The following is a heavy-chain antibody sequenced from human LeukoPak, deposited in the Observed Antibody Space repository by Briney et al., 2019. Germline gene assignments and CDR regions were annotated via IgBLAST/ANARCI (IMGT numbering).Heavy chain of an antibody. D-gene: IGHD5-24*01. CDR3: ARDQDGYNLFDI. Sequence: PGGSLRLSCTASGFTFGTYGMHWVRQAPGKGLEWVAIIWYDGSEKYYADSVKGRLTISRDNSKNTLDLEMNSLKAEDTAINYCARDQDGYNLFDIWGQGTLVIVSS. CDR2: IWYDGSEK. V-gene: IGHV3-33*01. CDR1: GFTFGTYG. J-gene: IGHJ4*02.